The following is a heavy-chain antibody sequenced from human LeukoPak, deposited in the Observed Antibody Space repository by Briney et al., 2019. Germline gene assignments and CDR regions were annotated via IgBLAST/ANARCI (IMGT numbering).Heavy chain of an antibody. CDR3: AGGRWLQFGATDAFDI. Sequence: APVKVSCKASGYTFTSYAMNWVRQAPGQGLEWMGWINTNTGNPTYAQGFTGRFVFSLDTSVSTAYLQISSLKAEDTAVYYCAGGRWLQFGATDAFDIWGQGTMVTVSS. CDR2: INTNTGNP. CDR1: GYTFTSYA. V-gene: IGHV7-4-1*02. J-gene: IGHJ3*02. D-gene: IGHD5-24*01.